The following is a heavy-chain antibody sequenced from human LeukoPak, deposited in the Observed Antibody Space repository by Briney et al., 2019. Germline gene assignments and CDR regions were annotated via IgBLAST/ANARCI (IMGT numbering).Heavy chain of an antibody. CDR3: ARTTVTTPPHNWFDP. Sequence: GASVKVSCKASGYTFTSYGISWVRQAPGQGLEWMGWISAYNGNTNYAQKLQGRVTMTTGTSTSTAYMELRSLRSDDTAVYYCARTTVTTPPHNWFDPWGQGTLVTVSS. CDR2: ISAYNGNT. D-gene: IGHD4-17*01. V-gene: IGHV1-18*01. J-gene: IGHJ5*02. CDR1: GYTFTSYG.